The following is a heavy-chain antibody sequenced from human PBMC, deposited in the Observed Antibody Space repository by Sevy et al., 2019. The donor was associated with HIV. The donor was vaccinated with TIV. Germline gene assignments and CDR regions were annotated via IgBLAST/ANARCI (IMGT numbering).Heavy chain of an antibody. D-gene: IGHD4-17*01. CDR1: GGSISTNSNY. V-gene: IGHV4-39*01. CDR2: IYYNGYT. J-gene: IGHJ4*02. CDR3: GRHGYGDYYTYFDY. Sequence: SETLSLTCTVSGGSISTNSNYWGWIRQPPGKGLELIGSIYYNGYTYYNPSLKSRVTISVDTSKNQFSLMLISVTAADTAVYYCGRHGYGDYYTYFDYWGQGTLVTVSS.